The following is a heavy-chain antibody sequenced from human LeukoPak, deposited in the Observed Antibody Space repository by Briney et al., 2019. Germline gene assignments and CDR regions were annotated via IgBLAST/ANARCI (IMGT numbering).Heavy chain of an antibody. D-gene: IGHD3-22*01. Sequence: ASVKVSCKASGYTLTDYYMHWVRQAPGQGLEWMGRINPNSGGTNYAQKFQGRVTMTRDTSISTVYMELSRLRSDDTAVYYCARVGYYESSGYYEYWGQGPLVTVPS. CDR3: ARVGYYESSGYYEY. CDR1: GYTLTDYY. CDR2: INPNSGGT. V-gene: IGHV1-2*06. J-gene: IGHJ4*02.